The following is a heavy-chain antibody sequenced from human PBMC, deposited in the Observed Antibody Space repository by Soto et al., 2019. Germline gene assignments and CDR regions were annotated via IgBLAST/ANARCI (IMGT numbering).Heavy chain of an antibody. D-gene: IGHD5-18*01. CDR1: GYTFTSYA. CDR2: INAGNGNT. Sequence: GASVKVSCKASGYTFTSYAMHWVRQAPGQRLEWMGWINAGNGNTKYSQKFQGRVTITRDTSTSTAYMELRSLRSDDTAVYYCARAGYSYGPSSYYFDYWGQGTLVTVSS. CDR3: ARAGYSYGPSSYYFDY. V-gene: IGHV1-3*01. J-gene: IGHJ4*02.